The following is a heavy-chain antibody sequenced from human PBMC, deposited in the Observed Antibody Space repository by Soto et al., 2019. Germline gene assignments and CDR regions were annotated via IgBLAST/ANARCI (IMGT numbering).Heavy chain of an antibody. Sequence: RGESLKISCKGSGYSFTSYWIGWVRQMPGKSLEWMGIIYPGDSDTRYSPSFQGQVTISADKSISTAYLQWSSLKASDTAIYYCARIVVASDYYYYYYMDVWGKGTTVTVSS. J-gene: IGHJ6*03. CDR1: GYSFTSYW. V-gene: IGHV5-51*01. D-gene: IGHD2-2*01. CDR2: IYPGDSDT. CDR3: ARIVVASDYYYYYYMDV.